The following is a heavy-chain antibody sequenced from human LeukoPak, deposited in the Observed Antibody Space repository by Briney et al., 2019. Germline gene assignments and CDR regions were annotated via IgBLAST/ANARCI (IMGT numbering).Heavy chain of an antibody. CDR2: INSDGSST. CDR3: ARVGRRQWLVSARSASRGQVDY. V-gene: IGHV3-74*01. Sequence: GGSLRLSCAASGFTFSSYWMHWVRQAPGKGLVWVSRINSDGSSTSYADSVKGRFTISRDNAKNSLYLQMNSLRAEDTAVYYCARVGRRQWLVSARSASRGQVDYWGQGTLVTVSS. D-gene: IGHD6-19*01. J-gene: IGHJ4*02. CDR1: GFTFSSYW.